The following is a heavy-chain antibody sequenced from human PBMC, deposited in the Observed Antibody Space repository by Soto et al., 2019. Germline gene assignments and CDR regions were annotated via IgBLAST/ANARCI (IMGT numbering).Heavy chain of an antibody. CDR2: ISAHNGNT. CDR1: GYAFTTYG. Sequence: QVHLVQSGAEVKKPGASVKVSCKGSGYAFTTYGITWVRQAPGQGLEWMGWISAHNGNTNYAQKLQGRVTVTRDTSTSXAYXXXXXXXXXXXXXXXXARGRYGDYWGQGALVTVXX. J-gene: IGHJ4*02. V-gene: IGHV1-18*01. D-gene: IGHD1-26*01. CDR3: ARGRYGDY.